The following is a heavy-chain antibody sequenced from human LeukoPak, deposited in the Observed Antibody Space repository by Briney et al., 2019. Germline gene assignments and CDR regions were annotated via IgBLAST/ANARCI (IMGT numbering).Heavy chain of an antibody. Sequence: ASVKVSCKVSGYTFTGYYMHWVRQAPGQGLEWMGWINPNSGGTNYAQKFQGRVTMTRDTSISTAYMELSRLRSDDTAVYYCARDSSWPENYFDYWGQGTLVTVSS. V-gene: IGHV1-2*02. CDR1: GYTFTGYY. CDR2: INPNSGGT. D-gene: IGHD6-13*01. CDR3: ARDSSWPENYFDY. J-gene: IGHJ4*02.